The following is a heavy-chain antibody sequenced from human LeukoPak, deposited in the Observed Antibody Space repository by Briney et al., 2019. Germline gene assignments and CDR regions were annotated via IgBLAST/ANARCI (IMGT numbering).Heavy chain of an antibody. Sequence: PSETLSLTCTVSGGSTSSYYWSWIRQPPGKGLEWIGYIYYSGSTNYNPSLKSRVTISVDTSKNQFSLKLSSVTAADTAVYYCARYSGYDYSFEYWGQGTLVTVSS. V-gene: IGHV4-59*01. J-gene: IGHJ4*02. CDR3: ARYSGYDYSFEY. CDR1: GGSTSSYY. D-gene: IGHD5-12*01. CDR2: IYYSGST.